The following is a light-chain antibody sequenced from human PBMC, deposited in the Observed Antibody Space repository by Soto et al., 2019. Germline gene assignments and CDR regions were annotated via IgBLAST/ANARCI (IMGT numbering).Light chain of an antibody. CDR1: QSLLHSNGNIY. Sequence: DIVLTQSPLSLPVTPGEPASISCRSSQSLLHSNGNIYLDWYLQKPGQSPQLLIYLGSIRASRVPDRFSGSGSGTDFTLKITRVEAEDVGVYYCMQAIQAPRTFGRGTKVEIK. CDR2: LGS. CDR3: MQAIQAPRT. V-gene: IGKV2-28*01. J-gene: IGKJ1*01.